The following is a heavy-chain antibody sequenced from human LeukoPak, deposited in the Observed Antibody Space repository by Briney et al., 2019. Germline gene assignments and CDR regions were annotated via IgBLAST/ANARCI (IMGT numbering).Heavy chain of an antibody. Sequence: SETLSLTCTVSGGSISSYYWSWVRQPQGKGLEWIGYIYYSGSTNYNPSLKSRVTISVDTSKNQFSLKLSSVTAADTAVYYCARRDDIGHYGMDVWGQGTTVTVSS. CDR3: ARRDDIGHYGMDV. J-gene: IGHJ6*02. D-gene: IGHD3-9*01. CDR2: IYYSGST. V-gene: IGHV4-59*08. CDR1: GGSISSYY.